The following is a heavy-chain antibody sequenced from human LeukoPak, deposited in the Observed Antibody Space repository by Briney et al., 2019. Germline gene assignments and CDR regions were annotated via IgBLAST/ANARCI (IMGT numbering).Heavy chain of an antibody. Sequence: GGSLRLSCAASGFTFGDYGMSWVRQAPGKALEWVSGINWNGGSTGYADSVKGRFTISRDNAKNSLYLQMNSLRAEDTALYYCARGTLKAAATDFDYWGQGTLVTVSS. V-gene: IGHV3-20*04. D-gene: IGHD6-13*01. CDR3: ARGTLKAAATDFDY. CDR1: GFTFGDYG. CDR2: INWNGGST. J-gene: IGHJ4*02.